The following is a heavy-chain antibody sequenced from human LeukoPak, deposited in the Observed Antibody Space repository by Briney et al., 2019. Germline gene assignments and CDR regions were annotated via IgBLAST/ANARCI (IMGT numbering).Heavy chain of an antibody. J-gene: IGHJ4*02. D-gene: IGHD4-17*01. CDR2: ISYDGSNK. V-gene: IGHV3-30-3*01. CDR3: ARGGDYSY. CDR1: GFTFSSYW. Sequence: GGSLRLSCAASGFTFSSYWMHWVRQAPGKGLEWVAVISYDGSNKYYADSVKGRFTISRDNSKNTLYLQMNSLRAEDTAVYYCARGGDYSYWGQGTLVTVSS.